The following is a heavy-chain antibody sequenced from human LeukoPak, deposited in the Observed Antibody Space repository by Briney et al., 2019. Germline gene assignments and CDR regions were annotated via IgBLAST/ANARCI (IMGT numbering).Heavy chain of an antibody. J-gene: IGHJ6*02. Sequence: KPSETLSLTCAVYGGSFSGYYWSWIRQPPGKGLEWIGEINHSGSTNYNPSLKSRVTISVDTSKNQFSLKLSSVTAADTAVYYCASGWPKGPGYYYYGMDVWGQGTTVTVSS. CDR2: INHSGST. V-gene: IGHV4-34*01. CDR3: ASGWPKGPGYYYYGMDV. D-gene: IGHD3-10*01. CDR1: GGSFSGYY.